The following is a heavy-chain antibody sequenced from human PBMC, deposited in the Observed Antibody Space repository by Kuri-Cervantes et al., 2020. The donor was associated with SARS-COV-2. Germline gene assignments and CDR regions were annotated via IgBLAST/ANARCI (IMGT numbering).Heavy chain of an antibody. D-gene: IGHD6-13*01. V-gene: IGHV1-69*13. Sequence: SVKVSCKASGGTFSSYAISWVRQAPGQGLEWMGGIIPIFGTANYAQKFQGRVTITADESPSTAYMELSSLRSEDTAVYYCARYTRYSSSWYGAYYYYYGMDVWGQGTTVTVSS. J-gene: IGHJ6*02. CDR2: IIPIFGTA. CDR1: GGTFSSYA. CDR3: ARYTRYSSSWYGAYYYYYGMDV.